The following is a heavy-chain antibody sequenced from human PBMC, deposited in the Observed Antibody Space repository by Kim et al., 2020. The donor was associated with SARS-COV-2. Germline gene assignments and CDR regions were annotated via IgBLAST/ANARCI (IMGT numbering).Heavy chain of an antibody. J-gene: IGHJ4*02. CDR1: LNESC. D-gene: IGHD1-26*01. Sequence: LNESCCSRGRKATVQRLEWRGWISADNGATNYAQKFQGRVTLTTDTSTTTGYMELRGLTSDDTAGYYCGRERNLVGATYDFDSWGQGTLDT. CDR3: GRERNLVGATYDFDS. V-gene: IGHV1-18*01. CDR2: ISADNGAT.